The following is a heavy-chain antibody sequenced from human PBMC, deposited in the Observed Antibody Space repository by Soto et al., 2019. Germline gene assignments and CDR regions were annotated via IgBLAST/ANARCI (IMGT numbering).Heavy chain of an antibody. V-gene: IGHV3-23*01. D-gene: IGHD2-15*01. CDR1: GFTFSSYA. J-gene: IGHJ4*02. CDR3: AKFTIVVVVAALDY. CDR2: ISGSGGST. Sequence: GGSLRLSCAASGFTFSSYAMSWVRQAPGKGLEWVSAISGSGGSTYYADSVKGRFTISRDNSKNTLYLQMNSLRAEDTAVYYCAKFTIVVVVAALDYWGQGTLVTVSS.